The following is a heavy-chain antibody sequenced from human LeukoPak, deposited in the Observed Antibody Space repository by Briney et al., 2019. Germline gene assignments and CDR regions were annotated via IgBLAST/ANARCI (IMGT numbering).Heavy chain of an antibody. CDR2: IYHSGST. D-gene: IGHD1-26*01. CDR3: ARVGVGAISHFDY. CDR1: GYSISSGYY. V-gene: IGHV4-38-2*02. J-gene: IGHJ4*02. Sequence: SETLSLTCTVSGYSISSGYYWGWIRQPPGKGLEWIGSIYHSGSTSYNPSLKSRVTISVDTSKNQISLKLTSVTAADTAVYYCARVGVGAISHFDYWGQGTLVTVSS.